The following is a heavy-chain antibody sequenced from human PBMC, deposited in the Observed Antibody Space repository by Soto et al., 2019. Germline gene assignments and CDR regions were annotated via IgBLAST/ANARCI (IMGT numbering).Heavy chain of an antibody. J-gene: IGHJ5*02. CDR2: IDSSGEK. V-gene: IGHV2-26*01. D-gene: IGHD6-19*01. Sequence: QVTLKESGPVLVKPTETLTLRCTVSGLSITDSEMGVSWIRQPPGQPLEWLAHIDSSGEKSYRTFLKSRLAISNDTSKTQIVLTMTNMAPADTATYYCARRHLALAVSPSFDPWAQGIPVTVSS. CDR1: GLSITDSEMG. CDR3: ARRHLALAVSPSFDP.